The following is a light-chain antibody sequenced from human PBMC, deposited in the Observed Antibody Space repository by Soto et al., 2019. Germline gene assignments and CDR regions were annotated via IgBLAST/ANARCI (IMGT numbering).Light chain of an antibody. CDR1: QSINSNS. CDR2: GAS. Sequence: EIVLTQSPGTLSLSPGDRATLSCRASQSINSNSLVWYQQRPGQAPSLLIYGASSMATGIPDRFSGSGSGADFTLTISRLELEDFAVYDWQQYDDSPRVTFGQGTKVEIK. J-gene: IGKJ2*01. V-gene: IGKV3-20*01. CDR3: QQYDDSPRVT.